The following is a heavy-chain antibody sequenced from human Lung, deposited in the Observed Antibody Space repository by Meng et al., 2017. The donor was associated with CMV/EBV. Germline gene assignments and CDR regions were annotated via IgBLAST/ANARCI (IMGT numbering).Heavy chain of an antibody. J-gene: IGHJ6*02. CDR3: AKNYYDFWSGYFPPTNAMDA. CDR2: INPNSGGT. V-gene: IGHV1-2*02. Sequence: ASXXVSXKASGYTFTGYYMHWVRQAPGQGLEWMGWINPNSGGTNYAQKFQGRVTMTRDTSISTAYMELSRLRAEDTAVYYCAKNYYDFWSGYFPPTNAMDAWXQGTTVTVSS. D-gene: IGHD3-3*01. CDR1: GYTFTGYY.